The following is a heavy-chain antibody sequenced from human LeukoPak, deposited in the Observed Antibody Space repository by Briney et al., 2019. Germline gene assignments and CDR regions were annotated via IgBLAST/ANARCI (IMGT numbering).Heavy chain of an antibody. J-gene: IGHJ4*02. D-gene: IGHD1-26*01. CDR2: IIPIFGTA. V-gene: IGHV1-69*13. Sequence: SVKVSCKASGYTFTSYAISWVRQAPGQGLEWMGGIIPIFGTANYAQKFQGRVTITADESTSTAYMELSSLRSEDTAVYYCASSIVGATTGAFDYWGQGTLVTVSS. CDR3: ASSIVGATTGAFDY. CDR1: GYTFTSYA.